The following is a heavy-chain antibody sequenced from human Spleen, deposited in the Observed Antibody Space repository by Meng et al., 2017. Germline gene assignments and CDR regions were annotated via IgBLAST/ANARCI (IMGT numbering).Heavy chain of an antibody. CDR1: GYTSSSYG. Sequence: QAQLLQSGAEVKKPGASVWISCKASGYTSSSYGISWFRQAPGQGLEWMVWFVSNADTYPAQKFQGRVTMTRDTHTSTDFMELRSLRFDDTAVYYCARGTPGRSYSDYWGQGTLVTVSS. J-gene: IGHJ4*02. D-gene: IGHD3-10*01. V-gene: IGHV1-18*01. CDR3: ARGTPGRSYSDY. CDR2: FVSNADT.